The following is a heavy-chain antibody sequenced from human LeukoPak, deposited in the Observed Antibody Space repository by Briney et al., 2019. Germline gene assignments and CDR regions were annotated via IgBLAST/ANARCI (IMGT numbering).Heavy chain of an antibody. J-gene: IGHJ4*02. CDR1: GFTFSSYS. CDR3: AREGYYDSSGYYF. V-gene: IGHV3-48*04. Sequence: GGSLRLSCAASGFTFSSYSMNWVRQAPGKGLEWVSYIISSSSTIYYAVSVKGRFTISRDNAKNTLYLQINSLRAEDTAVYYCAREGYYDSSGYYFWGQGTLVTVSS. CDR2: IISSSSTI. D-gene: IGHD3-22*01.